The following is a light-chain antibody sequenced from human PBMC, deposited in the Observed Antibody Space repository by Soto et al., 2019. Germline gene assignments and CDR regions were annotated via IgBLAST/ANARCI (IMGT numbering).Light chain of an antibody. V-gene: IGKV3-20*01. J-gene: IGKJ2*01. CDR1: QSVSNNY. Sequence: EIVLTQSPGTLSLSPGERATLSCRASQSVSNNYLAWYQQKPGQAPRLLIYGASSRATGIPDRFGGSGSGTDFTLTISRLEPEDFAVYYCHQYDNTPQTFGQGTKVDIK. CDR2: GAS. CDR3: HQYDNTPQT.